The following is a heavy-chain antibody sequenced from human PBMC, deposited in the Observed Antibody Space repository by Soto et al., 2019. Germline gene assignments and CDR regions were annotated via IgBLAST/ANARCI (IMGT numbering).Heavy chain of an antibody. CDR2: ISGGGDST. J-gene: IGHJ4*02. D-gene: IGHD6-19*01. Sequence: VQLLESGGGLVQPGGSLRLSCAASGFIFGDYAMNWVRRAPGKGLEWVSDISGGGDSTRYADYVKCRFTISRDNSRNTLYLQISSLRVDETAVYYCGKERRGSGWSVCNFWGQGTLVTVSS. CDR1: GFIFGDYA. CDR3: GKERRGSGWSVCNF. V-gene: IGHV3-23*01.